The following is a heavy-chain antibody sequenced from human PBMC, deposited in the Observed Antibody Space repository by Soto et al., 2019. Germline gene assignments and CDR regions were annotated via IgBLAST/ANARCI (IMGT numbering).Heavy chain of an antibody. CDR1: GDSISSSNYY. CDR2: IYYSGST. V-gene: IGHV4-39*01. J-gene: IGHJ4*02. D-gene: IGHD5-18*01. Sequence: SETLSLTCSVSGDSISSSNYYWSWIRQPPGKGLEWIGSIYYSGSTYYSPSLKSRVTVSVDTSKNQFSLKLSSVTAADTAVYYCARHVYNYGYGYRGLGTPVTVSS. CDR3: ARHVYNYGYGY.